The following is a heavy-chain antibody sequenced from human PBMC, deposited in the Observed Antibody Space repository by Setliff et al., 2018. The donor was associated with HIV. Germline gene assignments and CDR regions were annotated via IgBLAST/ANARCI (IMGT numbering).Heavy chain of an antibody. Sequence: TLSLTCAVSGYSISSGYYWGWIRQPPGKGLEWIGSIYHSGSTYYNPSLKSRVTISVDTSKNKFSLKLSSVTAADTAVYYCARQYNRQYGMDVWGQGTTVTVSS. V-gene: IGHV4-38-2*01. J-gene: IGHJ6*02. D-gene: IGHD1-20*01. CDR1: GYSISSGYY. CDR3: ARQYNRQYGMDV. CDR2: IYHSGST.